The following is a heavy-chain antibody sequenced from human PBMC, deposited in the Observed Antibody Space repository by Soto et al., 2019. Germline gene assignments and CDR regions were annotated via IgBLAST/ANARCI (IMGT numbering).Heavy chain of an antibody. CDR1: GFTFSSYA. D-gene: IGHD3-16*01. J-gene: IGHJ4*02. CDR3: ARDASPLRATYFAY. V-gene: IGHV3-30-3*01. CDR2: ISYDGSNK. Sequence: PGGSLRLSCAASGFTFSSYAMHWVRQAPGKGLEWVAVISYDGSNKYYADSVKGRFTISRDNSKNTLYLQMNSLRAEDTAVYYCARDASPLRATYFAYWGQGTLVTVSS.